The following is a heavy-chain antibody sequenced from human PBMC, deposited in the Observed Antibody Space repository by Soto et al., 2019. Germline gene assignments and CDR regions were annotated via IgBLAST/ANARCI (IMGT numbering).Heavy chain of an antibody. J-gene: IGHJ5*02. Sequence: QVQLVQSGAEVKKPGASVKVSCKASGYTFTSYDINWVRQATGQGLEWMGWMNPNSGNTGYAQKFQGRVTMTRNTSIRTAYMELSSLRSEDTAVYYCARDFPTYYYGLIDPWGQGTLVTVSS. CDR2: MNPNSGNT. V-gene: IGHV1-8*01. CDR1: GYTFTSYD. D-gene: IGHD3-10*01. CDR3: ARDFPTYYYGLIDP.